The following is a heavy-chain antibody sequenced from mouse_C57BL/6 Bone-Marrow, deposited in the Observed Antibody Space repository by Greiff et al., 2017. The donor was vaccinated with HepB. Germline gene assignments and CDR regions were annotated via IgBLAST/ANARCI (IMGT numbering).Heavy chain of an antibody. V-gene: IGHV5-9*01. Sequence: EVQRVESGGGLVKPGGSLKLSCAASGFTFSSYTMSWVRQTPEKRLEWVATISGGGGNTYYPDSVKGRFTISRDNAKNTLYLQMSSLRSEDTALYYCARHPPLSPWFAYWGQGTLVTVSA. CDR3: ARHPPLSPWFAY. CDR2: ISGGGGNT. CDR1: GFTFSSYT. D-gene: IGHD6-5*01. J-gene: IGHJ3*01.